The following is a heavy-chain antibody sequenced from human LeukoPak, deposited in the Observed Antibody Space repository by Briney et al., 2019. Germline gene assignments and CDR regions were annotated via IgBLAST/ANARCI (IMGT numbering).Heavy chain of an antibody. J-gene: IGHJ6*02. CDR1: GFTFSSYG. CDR3: ARDEDSGWYHDYYYGMDV. D-gene: IGHD6-19*01. V-gene: IGHV3-30*03. Sequence: PGGSLRLSCAASGFTFSSYGMHWVRQAPGKGLEWVAVISYDGSNKYYADSVKGRFTISRDNSKNTLYLQMNSLRAEDTAVYYCARDEDSGWYHDYYYGMDVWGQGTTVTVSS. CDR2: ISYDGSNK.